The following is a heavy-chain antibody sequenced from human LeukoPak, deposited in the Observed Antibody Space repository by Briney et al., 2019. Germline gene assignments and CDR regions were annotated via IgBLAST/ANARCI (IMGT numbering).Heavy chain of an antibody. J-gene: IGHJ4*02. CDR3: ARENEYSSWSFDY. V-gene: IGHV3-48*04. CDR2: ISSSSSTI. D-gene: IGHD6-6*01. Sequence: GGSLRLSCAASGFTFSSYSMNWVRQAPGKGLEWVSYISSSSSTIYYADSVKGRFTISRDNTKNSLYLQMNSLRAEDTAVYYCARENEYSSWSFDYWGQGTLVTVSS. CDR1: GFTFSSYS.